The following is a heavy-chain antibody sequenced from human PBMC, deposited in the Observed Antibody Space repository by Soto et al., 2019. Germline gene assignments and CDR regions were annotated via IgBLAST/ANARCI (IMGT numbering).Heavy chain of an antibody. J-gene: IGHJ4*02. CDR2: IYPGDSDT. CDR3: PTPKTASAYTSSFYIGY. D-gene: IGHD2-2*01. V-gene: IGHV5-51*01. Sequence: GESLKISCKGSGFTFTTYWIGWVRQMPGKGLEWMGIIYPGDSDTRYSPSFQGQVTISADKSINTAYLQWSSLKASDTAIYYCPTPKTASAYTSSFYIGYWGQGTQVTVSS. CDR1: GFTFTTYW.